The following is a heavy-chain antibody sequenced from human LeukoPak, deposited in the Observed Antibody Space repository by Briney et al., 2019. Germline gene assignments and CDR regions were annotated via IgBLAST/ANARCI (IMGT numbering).Heavy chain of an antibody. CDR3: ARVFYTSSAHWFDP. D-gene: IGHD6-6*01. CDR1: GGSINSHY. J-gene: IGHJ5*02. Sequence: PSETLSLTCSVSGGSINSHYWTWIRQPPGKGLEWIGYIYFSGHTSYNPSLKSRVSISMDTSKNQFSLNLSSVTAADTAVYFCARVFYTSSAHWFDPWGQGTLVTVSS. CDR2: IYFSGHT. V-gene: IGHV4-59*11.